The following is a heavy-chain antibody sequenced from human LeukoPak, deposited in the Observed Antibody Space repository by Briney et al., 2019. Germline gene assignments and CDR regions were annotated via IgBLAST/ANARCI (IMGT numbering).Heavy chain of an antibody. D-gene: IGHD2-2*02. J-gene: IGHJ3*02. CDR2: INAGNGNT. V-gene: IGHV1-3*01. CDR3: ARDHIVVVPAAISGAFDI. Sequence: ASVKVSCKASGYTFTSYAMHWVRQAPGQRLEWMGWINAGNGNTKYSQKFQGRVTITRDTSASTAYMELSSLRSEDTAVYYCARDHIVVVPAAISGAFDIWGQGTMVTVSS. CDR1: GYTFTSYA.